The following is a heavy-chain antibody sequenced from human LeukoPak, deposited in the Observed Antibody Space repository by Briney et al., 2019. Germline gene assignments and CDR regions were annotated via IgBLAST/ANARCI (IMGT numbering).Heavy chain of an antibody. V-gene: IGHV4-38-2*01. D-gene: IGHD1-26*01. Sequence: GSLRLSCAASGFTFSSYAMSWVRQTPGKGLEWIGSVFYSGATFYNPSLKSRVTISIDTSKNQFSLKLSSVTAADTAVYYCARHQWVPAFDIWGQGTMVTVSS. CDR3: ARHQWVPAFDI. CDR1: GFTFSSYA. J-gene: IGHJ3*02. CDR2: VFYSGAT.